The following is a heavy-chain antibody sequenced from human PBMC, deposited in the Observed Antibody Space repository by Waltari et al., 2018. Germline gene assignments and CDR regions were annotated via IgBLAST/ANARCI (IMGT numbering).Heavy chain of an antibody. CDR2: INTKTDGGAT. V-gene: IGHV3-15*01. CDR1: GFNFDEAW. D-gene: IGHD3-3*01. Sequence: EVQLVESGGGLVKPGGYLRLSCAASGFNFDEAWMCWVRQVPGKGLEWLGRINTKTDGGATDYAAPVKGRFIISRDDSKNTLDLQMNSLKTEDTALYYCTTNLDFWTGYTLGYWGQGTLVTVSS. CDR3: TTNLDFWTGYTLGY. J-gene: IGHJ4*02.